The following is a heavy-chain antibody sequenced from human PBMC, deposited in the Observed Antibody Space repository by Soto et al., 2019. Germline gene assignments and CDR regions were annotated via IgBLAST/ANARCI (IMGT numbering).Heavy chain of an antibody. Sequence: EVQLLESGEGLVHPGGSLGFSCQASGSTFSNNPWSWFPRPPGKGLEWVSTINDDGDTKYHPDSVKGRFTISRDNSKNTLYLQMNSLGAEDTAVYYCAKSLSAAVNYGIDVWGQGTTVTVSS. J-gene: IGHJ6*02. D-gene: IGHD6-13*01. V-gene: IGHV3-23*01. CDR3: AKSLSAAVNYGIDV. CDR2: INDDGDTK. CDR1: GSTFSNNP.